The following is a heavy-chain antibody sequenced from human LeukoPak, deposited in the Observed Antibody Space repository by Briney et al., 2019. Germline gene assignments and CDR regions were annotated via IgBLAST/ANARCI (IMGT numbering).Heavy chain of an antibody. D-gene: IGHD3-22*01. V-gene: IGHV3-21*01. J-gene: IGHJ4*02. CDR3: ARDDYDSSGYQTD. CDR1: GFTLSSYS. CDR2: ISSSSSYI. Sequence: GGSLRLSCAASGFTLSSYSMNWVRQAPGKGLEWVSSISSSSSYIYYADSVKGRFTISRDNAKNSLYLQMNSLRAEDTAVYYCARDDYDSSGYQTDWGQGTLVTVSS.